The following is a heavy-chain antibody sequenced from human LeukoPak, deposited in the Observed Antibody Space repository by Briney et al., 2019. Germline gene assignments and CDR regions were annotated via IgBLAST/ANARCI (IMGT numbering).Heavy chain of an antibody. CDR1: GFTFDDYA. V-gene: IGHV3-9*01. Sequence: GGSLRLSCAVSGFTFDDYAMHWVRQAPGKGLEWVSGISWNSGSIGYADSVKGRFTISRDNAKNSLYLQMNSLRAEDTAVYYCARDGCGGDCAEYFQHWGQGTLVTVSS. CDR3: ARDGCGGDCAEYFQH. D-gene: IGHD2-21*02. J-gene: IGHJ1*01. CDR2: ISWNSGSI.